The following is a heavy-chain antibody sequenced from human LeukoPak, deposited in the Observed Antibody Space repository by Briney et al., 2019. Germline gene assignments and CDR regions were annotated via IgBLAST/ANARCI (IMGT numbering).Heavy chain of an antibody. V-gene: IGHV1-2*04. CDR3: AREAGYSSSWYRLDP. Sequence: ASVKVSCAASGYTFTGYYMHWVRQAPGQGLEWMGWINPNSGGTNYAQKFQGWVTMTRDTSISTAYMELSRLRSDDTAVYYCAREAGYSSSWYRLDPWGQGTLVTVSS. CDR1: GYTFTGYY. CDR2: INPNSGGT. D-gene: IGHD6-13*01. J-gene: IGHJ5*02.